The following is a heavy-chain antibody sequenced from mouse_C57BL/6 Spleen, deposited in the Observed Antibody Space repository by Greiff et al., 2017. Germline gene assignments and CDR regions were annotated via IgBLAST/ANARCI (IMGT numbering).Heavy chain of an antibody. J-gene: IGHJ4*01. Sequence: DVKLVESGGGLVQPGGSMKLSCAASGFTFSDAWMDWVRQSPEKGLEWVAEIRNKANNHATYYAESVKGRFTISRDDSKSSVYLQMNSLRAEDTGIYYCTRLITTEYYYAMDYWGQGTSVTVSS. V-gene: IGHV6-6*01. CDR1: GFTFSDAW. D-gene: IGHD1-2*01. CDR2: IRNKANNHAT. CDR3: TRLITTEYYYAMDY.